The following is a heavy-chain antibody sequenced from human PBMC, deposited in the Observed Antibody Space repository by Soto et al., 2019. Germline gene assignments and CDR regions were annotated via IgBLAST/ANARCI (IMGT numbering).Heavy chain of an antibody. J-gene: IGHJ4*02. CDR3: ARVRGREVRVFVC. CDR1: GDRFKSHL. D-gene: IGHD3-10*01. V-gene: IGHV1-18*03. Sequence: PAEVRCKPCGDRFKSHLLSWVLQAPGQGLEWMGWISTYNGKTEYAQKFQGRVTMTADTRTTTGYMELSSLRSEDMAVYYCARVRGREVRVFVCWGPGPLVTVS. CDR2: ISTYNGKT.